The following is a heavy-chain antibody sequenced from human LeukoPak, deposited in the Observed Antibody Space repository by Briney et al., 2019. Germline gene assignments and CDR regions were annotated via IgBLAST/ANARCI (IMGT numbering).Heavy chain of an antibody. D-gene: IGHD6-19*01. CDR2: IKSKTDGGTT. V-gene: IGHV3-15*01. J-gene: IGHJ4*02. Sequence: GGSLRLSCAASGFTFSNAWMSWVGQAPGKGLEWVGRIKSKTDGGTTDYAAPVKGRFTISRDDSKNTLYLQMNSLKTEDTAVYDCTTGQWLEQGVDYWGQGTLVTVCS. CDR1: GFTFSNAW. CDR3: TTGQWLEQGVDY.